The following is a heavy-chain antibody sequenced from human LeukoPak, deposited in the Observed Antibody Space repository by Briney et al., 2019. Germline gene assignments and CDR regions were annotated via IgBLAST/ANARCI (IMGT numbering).Heavy chain of an antibody. J-gene: IGHJ6*03. CDR1: GFTFSSYW. Sequence: PGGSLRLSCAASGFTFSSYWMSWVRQAPGKGLEWVANIKEDGSEKYYVDSVKGRFTISRDNAKNSLYLQMNSLRAEDTAVYYCARAVREWSGYYNYYYYYMDVWGKGTTVTVSS. V-gene: IGHV3-7*01. CDR2: IKEDGSEK. CDR3: ARAVREWSGYYNYYYYYMDV. D-gene: IGHD3-3*01.